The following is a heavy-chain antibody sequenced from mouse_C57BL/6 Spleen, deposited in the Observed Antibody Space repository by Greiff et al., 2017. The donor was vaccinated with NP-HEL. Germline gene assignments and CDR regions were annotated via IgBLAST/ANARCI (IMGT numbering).Heavy chain of an antibody. J-gene: IGHJ3*01. V-gene: IGHV3-6*01. D-gene: IGHD1-1*01. Sequence: DVKLQESGPGLVKPSQSLSLTCSVTGYSITSGYYWNWIRQFPGNKLEWMGYISYDGSNNYNPSLKNRISITRDTSKNQFFLKLNSVTTEDTATYYCAREPLYGRSYGFAYWGQGTLVTVSA. CDR2: ISYDGSN. CDR1: GYSITSGYY. CDR3: AREPLYGRSYGFAY.